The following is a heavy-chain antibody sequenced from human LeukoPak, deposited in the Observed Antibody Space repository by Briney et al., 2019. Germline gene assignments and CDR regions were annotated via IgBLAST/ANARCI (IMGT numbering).Heavy chain of an antibody. Sequence: PSETLSLTCAVYGGSFSGYYWSWIRQPPGKGLEWIGEINHSGSTNYNPSLKSRVSISVDTSKNQFSLKLTAVTAADTAVYYCAKGFPVRVVVPGSAFDIWGQRTMVTVSS. CDR1: GGSFSGYY. CDR2: INHSGST. D-gene: IGHD2-2*01. J-gene: IGHJ3*02. CDR3: AKGFPVRVVVPGSAFDI. V-gene: IGHV4-34*01.